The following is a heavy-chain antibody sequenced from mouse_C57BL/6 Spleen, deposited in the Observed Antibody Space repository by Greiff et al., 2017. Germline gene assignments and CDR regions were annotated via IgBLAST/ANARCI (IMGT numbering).Heavy chain of an antibody. D-gene: IGHD1-2*01. V-gene: IGHV1-15*01. J-gene: IGHJ2*01. CDR2: IDPETGGT. CDR1: GYTFTDYE. Sequence: VQRVESGAELVRPGASVTLSCKASGYTFTDYEMHWVKQTPVHGLEWIGAIDPETGGTAYNQKFKGKAILTADKSSSTAYMELRSLTSEDSAVYYCTRGGTTAFDYWGQGTTLTVSS. CDR3: TRGGTTAFDY.